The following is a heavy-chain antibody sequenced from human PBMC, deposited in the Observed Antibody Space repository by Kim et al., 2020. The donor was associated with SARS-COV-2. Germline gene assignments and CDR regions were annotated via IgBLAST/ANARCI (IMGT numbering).Heavy chain of an antibody. J-gene: IGHJ4*02. Sequence: ASVKVSCKASGNAFTGYYLYWVRQAPGQGLEWMGRINPDPGGTKYAQKFQGRVTMTRDTSTNTAYMELNSLRSDDTALYYCAATGDYWGQGTLVTVSS. V-gene: IGHV1-2*06. CDR1: GNAFTGYY. CDR3: AATGDY. CDR2: INPDPGGT.